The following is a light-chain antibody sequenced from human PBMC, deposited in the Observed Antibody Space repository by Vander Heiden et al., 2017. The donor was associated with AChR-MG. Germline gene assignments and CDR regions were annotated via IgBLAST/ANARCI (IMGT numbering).Light chain of an antibody. CDR3: QQTNSTPHS. CDR2: ATS. Sequence: DIQMTQSPSSLSASVGDRVALTCRASQHISTSLNWYQQKPRKAPQLLIYATSNLHSGVPPRFSGSGSGTDFTLTISSLQPDDFATYFCQQTNSTPHSFGQGTKVDLK. V-gene: IGKV1-39*01. J-gene: IGKJ1*01. CDR1: QHISTS.